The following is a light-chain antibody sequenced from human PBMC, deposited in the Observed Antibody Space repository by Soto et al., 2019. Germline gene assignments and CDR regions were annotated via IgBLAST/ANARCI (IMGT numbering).Light chain of an antibody. CDR2: AVS. V-gene: IGKV1-17*01. J-gene: IGKJ4*01. CDR1: QGIRKD. CDR3: LHHNSYPLN. Sequence: DIQMTQSPSSLSASVGDRVTITCRASQGIRKDLGWYQQKPGKAPQRLIYAVSSLHSGVPSRFSGSGSGTEITLTISSLQPEDSATYYGLHHNSYPLNFGGGTKVEIK.